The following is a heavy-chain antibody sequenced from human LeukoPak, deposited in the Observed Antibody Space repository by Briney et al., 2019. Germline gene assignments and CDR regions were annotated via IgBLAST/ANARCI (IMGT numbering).Heavy chain of an antibody. J-gene: IGHJ3*02. CDR3: ASWELRHLDAFDI. V-gene: IGHV4-30-4*01. Sequence: SETLSLTCTVYGGSFSGYYWSWIRQPPGKGLEWIGYIYHSGSTYHNPSLESRVSISLETSKNQISLKLSPVTAADTAVYYCASWELRHLDAFDIWGQGTMVTVSS. CDR1: GGSFSGYY. CDR2: IYHSGST. D-gene: IGHD1-26*01.